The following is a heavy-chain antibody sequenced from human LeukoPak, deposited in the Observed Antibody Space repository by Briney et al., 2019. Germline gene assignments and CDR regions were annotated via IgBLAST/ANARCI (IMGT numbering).Heavy chain of an antibody. CDR3: ARDKFPLVGATGDDAFDI. J-gene: IGHJ3*02. Sequence: GSLRLSCAASGFTFNSYNMNWVRQAPGKGLEWIGEIYHSGSTNYNPSLKSRVTISVDKSKKQFSLKLSSVTAADTAVYYCARDKFPLVGATGDDAFDIWGQGTMVTVSS. D-gene: IGHD1-26*01. V-gene: IGHV4-4*02. CDR1: GFTFNSYNM. CDR2: IYHSGST.